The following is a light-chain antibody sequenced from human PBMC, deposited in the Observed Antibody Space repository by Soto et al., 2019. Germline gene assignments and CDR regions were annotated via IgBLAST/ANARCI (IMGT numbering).Light chain of an antibody. CDR1: SSDVGGYNY. Sequence: QSALTQPASVSGSPGQSITISCTGTSSDVGGYNYVSWYQHHPGKAPKLMIYEVNKRTSGVPDRFSGSKSGNTASLTVSGLQAEDEADYYCSSYAGSNTPYVFGTGTKVTVL. J-gene: IGLJ1*01. CDR2: EVN. CDR3: SSYAGSNTPYV. V-gene: IGLV2-8*01.